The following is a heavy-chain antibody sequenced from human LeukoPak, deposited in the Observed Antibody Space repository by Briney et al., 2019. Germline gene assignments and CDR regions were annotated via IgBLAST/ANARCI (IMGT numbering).Heavy chain of an antibody. V-gene: IGHV3-74*01. CDR3: AKDYRH. CDR1: GFTFSSYW. D-gene: IGHD3-16*02. J-gene: IGHJ4*02. CDR2: MNTDGTHI. Sequence: GGSLRLSCAASGFTFSSYWMHWVRQAPGKGLVWVSQMNTDGTHINYADSVKGRFTISRDNSKNTLYLQMNSLRAEDTAVYYCAKDYRHWGQGTLVTVSS.